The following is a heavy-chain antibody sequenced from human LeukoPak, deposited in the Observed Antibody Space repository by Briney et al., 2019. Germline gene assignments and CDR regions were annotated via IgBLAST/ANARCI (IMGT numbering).Heavy chain of an antibody. J-gene: IGHJ4*02. Sequence: GGSLRLSCAASGFTFSDYYMSWIRQAPGKGLDWVSYISSSGSTIYYEDSVKGRFTISRDNAKNSLYLQMDSLRAEDTAVYYCARVSRDGYNLPDYWGQGTLVTVSS. CDR1: GFTFSDYY. CDR2: ISSSGSTI. V-gene: IGHV3-11*01. D-gene: IGHD5-24*01. CDR3: ARVSRDGYNLPDY.